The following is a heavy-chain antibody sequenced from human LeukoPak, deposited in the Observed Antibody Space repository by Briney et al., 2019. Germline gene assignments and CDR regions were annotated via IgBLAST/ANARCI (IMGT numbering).Heavy chain of an antibody. V-gene: IGHV1-2*02. CDR3: ARDNSERWLQLDY. J-gene: IGHJ4*02. CDR1: GYTFTGYY. Sequence: ASVKVSCKASGYTFTGYYMHWVRQAPGQGLEWMGWINPNSGGTNYAQKFQSRVTMTRDTSISTAYMELSRLRSDDTAVYYCARDNSERWLQLDYWGQGTLVTVSS. CDR2: INPNSGGT. D-gene: IGHD5-24*01.